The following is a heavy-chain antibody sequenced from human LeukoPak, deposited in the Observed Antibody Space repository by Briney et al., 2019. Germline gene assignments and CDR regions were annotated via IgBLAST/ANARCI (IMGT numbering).Heavy chain of an antibody. CDR2: INPNSGGT. CDR3: ASDTWVGEHDAFDI. J-gene: IGHJ3*02. CDR1: GYTFTGYY. D-gene: IGHD1-26*01. V-gene: IGHV1-2*02. Sequence: ASVKVSCKASGYTFTGYYMHWVRQAPGQGLEWMGWINPNSGGTNYAQKFQGRVTMTRDTSISTAYMELSRLRSDDTAVYYCASDTWVGEHDAFDIWGRGTMVTVSS.